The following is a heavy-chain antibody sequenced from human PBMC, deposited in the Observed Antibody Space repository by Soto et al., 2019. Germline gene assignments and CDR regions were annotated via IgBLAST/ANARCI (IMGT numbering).Heavy chain of an antibody. CDR2: ISGSGGST. D-gene: IGHD5-12*01. CDR1: GFTFSSYA. Sequence: GESLKISCAASGFTFSSYAMSWVRQAPGKGLEWVSAISGSGGSTYYADSVKGRFTISRDNSKNTLYLQMNSLRAEDTAVYYCAKSRKGVATTIDYWGQGTLVTVSS. V-gene: IGHV3-23*01. J-gene: IGHJ4*02. CDR3: AKSRKGVATTIDY.